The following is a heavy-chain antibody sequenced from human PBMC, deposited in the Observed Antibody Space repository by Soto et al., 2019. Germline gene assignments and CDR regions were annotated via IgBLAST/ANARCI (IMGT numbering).Heavy chain of an antibody. CDR1: GFTFSSYA. J-gene: IGHJ4*02. V-gene: IGHV3-30-3*01. Sequence: ESGGGVVQPGRSLRLSCAASGFTFSSYAMHWVRQAPGKGLEWVAVISYDGSNKYYADSVKGRFTISRDNSKNTLYLQMNSLRAEYTAVYYCARGTLGIMDYWGQGTLVTVSS. CDR3: ARGTLGIMDY. CDR2: ISYDGSNK. D-gene: IGHD7-27*01.